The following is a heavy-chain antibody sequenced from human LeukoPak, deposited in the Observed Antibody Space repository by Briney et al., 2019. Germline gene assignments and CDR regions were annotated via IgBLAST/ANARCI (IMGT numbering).Heavy chain of an antibody. CDR1: GYTFTSYN. CDR3: ARDLGAHWFDP. V-gene: IGHV1-8*01. CDR2: MNPNTGDT. Sequence: ASVKVSCKASGYTFTSYNINWVRQATGQGLEWMGWMNPNTGDTGYAQEFQGRVTMTRNTSISTAYMELSSLRSEDTAVYYCARDLGAHWFDPWGQETLVSVSS. J-gene: IGHJ5*02.